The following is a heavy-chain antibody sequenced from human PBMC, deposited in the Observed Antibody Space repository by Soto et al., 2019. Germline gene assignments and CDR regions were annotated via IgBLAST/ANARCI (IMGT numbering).Heavy chain of an antibody. V-gene: IGHV1-8*01. CDR1: GYTFTSYD. Sequence: ASVKVSCKASGYTFTSYDINWVRQATGQGLEWMGWMNPNSGNTGYAQKFQGRVTMTRNTSISTAYMELSSLRSEDTAVYYCARGVLPGIAAAASGDWFDPWGQGTLVTVSS. CDR2: MNPNSGNT. CDR3: ARGVLPGIAAAASGDWFDP. D-gene: IGHD6-13*01. J-gene: IGHJ5*02.